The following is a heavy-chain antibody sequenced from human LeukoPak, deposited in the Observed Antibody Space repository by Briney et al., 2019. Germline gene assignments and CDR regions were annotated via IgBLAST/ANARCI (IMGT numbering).Heavy chain of an antibody. Sequence: PGGSLRLSCAASGFTFSSYEMNWVRQAPGKGLEWVSYISSSGSTIYYADSVKGRFTISRDNAKNSLCLQMNSLRAEDTAVYYCARESPMAFDIWGQGTMVTVSS. CDR3: ARESPMAFDI. CDR1: GFTFSSYE. J-gene: IGHJ3*02. V-gene: IGHV3-48*03. CDR2: ISSSGSTI.